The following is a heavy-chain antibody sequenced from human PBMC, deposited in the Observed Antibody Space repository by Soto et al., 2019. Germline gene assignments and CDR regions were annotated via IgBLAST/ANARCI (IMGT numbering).Heavy chain of an antibody. D-gene: IGHD2-2*01. J-gene: IGHJ6*02. CDR3: ARDRGVVVPAAMDYYYYYGIDV. CDR2: ISAYNGNT. CDR1: GYTFTSYG. Sequence: QVQLVQSGAEVKKPGASVKVSCKASGYTFTSYGISWVRQAPGQGLEWMGWISAYNGNTNYAQKLQGRVTMTTDTSTSTAYMELRSLRSDDTAVYYCARDRGVVVPAAMDYYYYYGIDVWGQGTTVTVSS. V-gene: IGHV1-18*01.